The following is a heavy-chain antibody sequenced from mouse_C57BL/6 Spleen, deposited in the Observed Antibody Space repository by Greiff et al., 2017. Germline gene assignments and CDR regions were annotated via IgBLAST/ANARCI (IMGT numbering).Heavy chain of an antibody. CDR3: ASGYGSSSDYFDY. J-gene: IGHJ2*01. CDR1: GYSFTGYY. D-gene: IGHD1-1*01. V-gene: IGHV1-42*01. CDR2: INPSTGGT. Sequence: VQLQQSGPELVKPGASVKISCTASGYSFTGYYMNWVKQSPEKSLEWIGEINPSTGGTTYNQKFKAKATLTVDKSSSTAYMQLKSLTSEDSAVYYCASGYGSSSDYFDYWGQGTTLTVSS.